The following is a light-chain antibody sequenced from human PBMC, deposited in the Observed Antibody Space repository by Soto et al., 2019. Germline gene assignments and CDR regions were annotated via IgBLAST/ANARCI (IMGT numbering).Light chain of an antibody. CDR1: QSVSNNY. Sequence: VITQSPDSLSLSPGERATLYYRASQSVSNNYLAWYQQKPGQAPRLLIYGASTRATGIPDRFSGSGSGTDFTLTISRLEPEDFAVYYCHHYGGSPITFGQGTRLEI. V-gene: IGKV3-20*01. J-gene: IGKJ5*01. CDR3: HHYGGSPIT. CDR2: GAS.